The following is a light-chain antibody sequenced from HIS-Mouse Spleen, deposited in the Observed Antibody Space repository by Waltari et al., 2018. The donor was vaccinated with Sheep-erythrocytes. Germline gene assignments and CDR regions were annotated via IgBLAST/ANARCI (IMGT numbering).Light chain of an antibody. CDR3: QQRSNWLT. CDR1: QSVRSY. V-gene: IGKV3-11*01. J-gene: IGKJ4*01. Sequence: EIVLTQSPATLSLSPGERATLSCRASQSVRSYLAWYQQKPGQAPRLLIYDASNRATGIPARFSGSGSVTDFTLTISSLVPEDFAVYYCQQRSNWLTFGGGTKVEIK. CDR2: DAS.